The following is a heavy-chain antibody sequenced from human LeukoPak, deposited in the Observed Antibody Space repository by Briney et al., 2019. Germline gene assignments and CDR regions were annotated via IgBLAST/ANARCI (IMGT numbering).Heavy chain of an antibody. J-gene: IGHJ6*03. Sequence: ASVKVSCKASGYTFTGYYMHWVRQAPGQGLEWMGIINPSGGSTSYAQKFQGRVTMTRDMSTSAVYMELSSLRSEDTAVYYCAREVVVVVAATRFNYMDVWGKGTTVTISS. CDR3: AREVVVVVAATRFNYMDV. CDR1: GYTFTGYY. V-gene: IGHV1-46*01. CDR2: INPSGGST. D-gene: IGHD2-15*01.